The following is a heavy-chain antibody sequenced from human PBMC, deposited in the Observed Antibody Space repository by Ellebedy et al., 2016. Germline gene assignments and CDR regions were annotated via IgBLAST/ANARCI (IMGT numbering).Heavy chain of an antibody. V-gene: IGHV3-20*04. CDR2: INWNGGST. Sequence: GGSLRLSCAASGFTFDDYGMSWVRQAPGKGLEWVSGINWNGGSTGYADSVKGRFTISRDNAKNSLYLQMNSLRAEDTAVYYCAKYTGISTKTFDYWGQGTLVTVSS. CDR1: GFTFDDYG. CDR3: AKYTGISTKTFDY. J-gene: IGHJ4*02. D-gene: IGHD7-27*01.